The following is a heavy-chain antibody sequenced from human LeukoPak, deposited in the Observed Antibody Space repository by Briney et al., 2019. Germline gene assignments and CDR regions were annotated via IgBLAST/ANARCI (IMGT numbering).Heavy chain of an antibody. CDR2: ISGSGANT. CDR3: AKEGRSLQTY. J-gene: IGHJ4*02. V-gene: IGHV3-23*01. CDR1: AFTFNSYA. D-gene: IGHD5-24*01. Sequence: GGSLRLSCAASAFTFNSYAMSWVRQAPGKGLEWVSAISGSGANTYYADSVKGRFTISRDNAKNSLYLQMNSLRVEDTAVYYCAKEGRSLQTYWGQGTLVTVSS.